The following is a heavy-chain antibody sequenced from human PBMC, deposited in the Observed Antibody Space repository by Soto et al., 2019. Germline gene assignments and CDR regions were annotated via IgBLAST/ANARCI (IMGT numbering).Heavy chain of an antibody. CDR3: VREKYCDYLNGFDP. D-gene: IGHD4-17*01. CDR2: ISSSSSTI. J-gene: IGHJ5*02. V-gene: IGHV3-48*02. Sequence: EVQLVESGGGLVQPGGSLRLSCAASGFTFSSYSMNWVRQAPGKGLEWVSYISSSSSTIYYADSVKGRFTISRDNAKNSLYLQMNSLRDEDTAVYYCVREKYCDYLNGFDPWGQGTLVTVSS. CDR1: GFTFSSYS.